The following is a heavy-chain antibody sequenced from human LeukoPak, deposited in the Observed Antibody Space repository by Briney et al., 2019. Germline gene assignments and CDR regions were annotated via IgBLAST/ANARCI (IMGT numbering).Heavy chain of an antibody. CDR2: FSGSGGST. V-gene: IGHV3-23*01. Sequence: GGALILSCASYGFAFCCYAISRVPQAPGWVLERVSAFSGSGGSTYYADSVKGRFTISRDNSKNTLYLQMNSLRAEDTAVYYCAKGTAYSSGWYSYFDYWGQGTLVTVSS. CDR3: AKGTAYSSGWYSYFDY. J-gene: IGHJ4*02. D-gene: IGHD6-19*01. CDR1: GFAFCCYA.